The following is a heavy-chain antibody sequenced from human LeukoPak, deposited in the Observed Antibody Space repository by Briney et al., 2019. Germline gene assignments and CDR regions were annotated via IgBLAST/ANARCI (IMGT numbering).Heavy chain of an antibody. V-gene: IGHV1-3*01. J-gene: IGHJ4*02. D-gene: IGHD2-21*02. CDR1: GYIFTDYA. CDR3: ARGRWSATTASYYLDF. CDR2: INAGNGNT. Sequence: GASVKVSCRASGYIFTDYAILWVRQAPGQRLEWLGCINAGNGNTKYSQNFQGRVTLTRDTSATTASMEMNSLRSEDTALYYCARGRWSATTASYYLDFWGLGTLVTVSS.